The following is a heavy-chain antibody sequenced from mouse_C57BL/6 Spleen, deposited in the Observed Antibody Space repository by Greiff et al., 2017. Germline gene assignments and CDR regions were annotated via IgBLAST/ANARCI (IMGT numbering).Heavy chain of an antibody. Sequence: QVQLQQPGAELVKPGASVKLSCKASGYTFTSYWMHWVKQRPGQGLEWIGMIHPNSGSTNYNEKFKGKATLTADTSSSTAYMQLSSLTSEDSAVYYCARWNGNSPYAMDYWGQGTSVTVSS. CDR2: IHPNSGST. CDR3: ARWNGNSPYAMDY. D-gene: IGHD2-1*01. CDR1: GYTFTSYW. V-gene: IGHV1-64*01. J-gene: IGHJ4*01.